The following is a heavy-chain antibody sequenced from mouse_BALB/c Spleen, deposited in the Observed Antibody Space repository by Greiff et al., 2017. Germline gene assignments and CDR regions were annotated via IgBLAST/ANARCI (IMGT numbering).Heavy chain of an antibody. CDR1: GFTFSSYG. CDR2: INSNGGST. Sequence: EVKLVESGGGLVQPGGSLKLSCAASGFTFSSYGMSWVRQTPDKRLELVATINSNGGSTYYPDSVKGRFTISRDNAKNTLYLQMSSLKSEDTAMYYCARDPHYCDGSSYGWFAYWGQGTLVTVSA. CDR3: ARDPHYCDGSSYGWFAY. D-gene: IGHD1-1*01. V-gene: IGHV5-6-3*01. J-gene: IGHJ3*01.